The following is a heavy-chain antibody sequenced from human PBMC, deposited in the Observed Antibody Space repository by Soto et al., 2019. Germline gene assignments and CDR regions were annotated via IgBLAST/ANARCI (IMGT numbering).Heavy chain of an antibody. Sequence: QVQLVQSGVEVKKPGASVKVSCKASGYTFISHGISWVRQAPGQGLEWMGWISGKNGNTNYAQKLQGRVTLTTDTSKSTAYMELRSLRSDDPAVYYCARVSSSIVVVPDYGMDVWGQGTTVTVSS. J-gene: IGHJ6*02. CDR2: ISGKNGNT. V-gene: IGHV1-18*04. CDR1: GYTFISHG. CDR3: ARVSSSIVVVPDYGMDV. D-gene: IGHD2-15*01.